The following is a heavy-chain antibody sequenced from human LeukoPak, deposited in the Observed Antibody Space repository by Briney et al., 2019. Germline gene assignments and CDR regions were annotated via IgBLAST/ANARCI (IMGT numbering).Heavy chain of an antibody. CDR1: GYTFTSYG. J-gene: IGHJ4*02. CDR2: ISAYNGNT. CDR3: ARDLASIAVAGHRIFDY. D-gene: IGHD6-19*01. V-gene: IGHV1-18*01. Sequence: ASVKVSCKASGYTFTSYGISWVRQAPGQGLEWMGWISAYNGNTNYAQKLQGRVTMTTDTSTSTAYMELRSLRSDDTAVYYCARDLASIAVAGHRIFDYWGQGTLVTVSS.